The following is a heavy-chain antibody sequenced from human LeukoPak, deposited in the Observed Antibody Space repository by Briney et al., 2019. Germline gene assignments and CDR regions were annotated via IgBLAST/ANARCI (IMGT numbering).Heavy chain of an antibody. V-gene: IGHV3-74*01. CDR1: GFPFSSYW. J-gene: IGHJ6*02. CDR3: ASDSPYYGMDV. Sequence: GRSLRLSCAASGFPFSSYWMHWVRQVPGKGLLWVSRINSDGSATIYADSVRGRFTISRDNAKNTLYLQMSGLRVEDTAVYHCASDSPYYGMDVWGQGTTVTVSS. CDR2: INSDGSAT.